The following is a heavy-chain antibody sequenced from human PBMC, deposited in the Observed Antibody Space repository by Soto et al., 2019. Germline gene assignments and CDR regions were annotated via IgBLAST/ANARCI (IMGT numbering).Heavy chain of an antibody. V-gene: IGHV1-46*01. CDR2: INPSGGST. J-gene: IGHJ5*02. Sequence: QVQLVQSGAEVKKPGASVKVSCKASGYTFTSYYMHWVRQAPGQGLEWMGIINPSGGSTSYAQKFQGRVTMTRDTSTSTVYMGLSSLRSEDTAVYYCARGHGYNQHGVYNWFDPWGQGTLVTVSS. CDR3: ARGHGYNQHGVYNWFDP. CDR1: GYTFTSYY. D-gene: IGHD5-12*01.